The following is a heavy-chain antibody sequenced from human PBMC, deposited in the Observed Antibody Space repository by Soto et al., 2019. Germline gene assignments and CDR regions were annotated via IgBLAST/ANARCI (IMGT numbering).Heavy chain of an antibody. CDR1: GFSLSNARMG. CDR2: IFSNDEK. Sequence: QVTLKESGPVLVKPTETLTLTCTVSGFSLSNARMGVSWIRQPPGKALEWLAHIFSNDEKSYSTSLKSRLTISKDTSKSQVVLTMTNMDPVDTATYYCARIRYYDSSGYPTLYYFDYWGQGTLVTVSS. J-gene: IGHJ4*02. D-gene: IGHD3-22*01. V-gene: IGHV2-26*01. CDR3: ARIRYYDSSGYPTLYYFDY.